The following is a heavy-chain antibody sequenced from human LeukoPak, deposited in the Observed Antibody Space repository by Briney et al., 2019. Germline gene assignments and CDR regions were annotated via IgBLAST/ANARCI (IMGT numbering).Heavy chain of an antibody. Sequence: ASETLSLTCTVSGGSISSGGYYWSWIRQHPGKGLEWIGYIYYSGSTYYNPSLKSRVTISVDTSKNQFSLKLSSVTAADTAVYYCARDSKQWLVDYWGQGTLVTVSS. CDR3: ARDSKQWLVDY. V-gene: IGHV4-31*03. D-gene: IGHD6-19*01. J-gene: IGHJ4*02. CDR1: GGSISSGGYY. CDR2: IYYSGST.